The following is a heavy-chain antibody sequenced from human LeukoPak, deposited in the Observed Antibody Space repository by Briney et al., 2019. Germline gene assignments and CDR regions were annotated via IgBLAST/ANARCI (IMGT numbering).Heavy chain of an antibody. Sequence: PGGSLRLSCAASGFTFYDYAMHWDRQGPGNGLEWVSGISWNSNSIVYVDSVKGRFTISRDNAKKSLYLQMDSLRPEDMALYYCVKDVSLGFCSGGSCSAHFDHWGQGTPVTVSS. CDR3: VKDVSLGFCSGGSCSAHFDH. D-gene: IGHD2-15*01. CDR2: ISWNSNSI. J-gene: IGHJ4*02. CDR1: GFTFYDYA. V-gene: IGHV3-9*03.